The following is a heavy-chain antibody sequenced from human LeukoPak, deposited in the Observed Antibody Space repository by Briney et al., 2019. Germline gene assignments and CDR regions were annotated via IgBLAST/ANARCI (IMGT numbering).Heavy chain of an antibody. J-gene: IGHJ3*01. CDR1: GFTFSSYS. CDR3: ARGRSITLLRGVALSDGFDF. V-gene: IGHV3-21*06. Sequence: GASLRLSCAASGFTFSSYSMNWVRQAPGKGLEWVSFIGTSASYVHYGDSVKGRFAISRDNAKNSLYLQMNGLRAEDTAVYYCARGRSITLLRGVALSDGFDFWGQGAMVTVSS. CDR2: IGTSASYV. D-gene: IGHD3-10*01.